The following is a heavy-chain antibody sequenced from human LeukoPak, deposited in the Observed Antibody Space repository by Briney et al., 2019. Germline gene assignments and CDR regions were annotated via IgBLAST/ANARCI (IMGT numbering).Heavy chain of an antibody. Sequence: GGSLRLSCAASGFTFSSYEMNWVRQAPGKGLEWVSYINSRGNIMYYADSVKGRFTISRDDAKNSLYLQMNSLRVEDTAVYYCARDGGSAVAGASDYWGQGTLVTVSS. CDR2: INSRGNIM. CDR1: GFTFSSYE. CDR3: ARDGGSAVAGASDY. D-gene: IGHD6-19*01. V-gene: IGHV3-48*03. J-gene: IGHJ4*02.